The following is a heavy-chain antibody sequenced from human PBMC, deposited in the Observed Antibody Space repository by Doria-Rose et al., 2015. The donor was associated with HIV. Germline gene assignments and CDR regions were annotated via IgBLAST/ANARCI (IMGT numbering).Heavy chain of an antibody. CDR1: GVSLSSPGMG. V-gene: IGHV2-26*01. J-gene: IGHJ4*02. CDR2: IFSDDER. CDR3: ARIKSSRWYHKYYFDF. D-gene: IGHD6-13*01. Sequence: QVQLVQSGPVLVKPTETLTLTCTVSGVSLSSPGMGVSWIRQPPGKALEWLANIFSDDERSYKTSLKSRLTISRATSKSQVVLTMTDMDPADTATYYCARIKSSRWYHKYYFDFWGQGTLVIVSA.